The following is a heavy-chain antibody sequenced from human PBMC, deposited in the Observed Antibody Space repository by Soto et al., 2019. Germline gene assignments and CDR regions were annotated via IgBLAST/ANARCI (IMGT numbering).Heavy chain of an antibody. V-gene: IGHV6-1*01. CDR1: GDSVSSNSAA. J-gene: IGHJ4*02. D-gene: IGHD6-19*01. CDR2: TYYRSKWYN. Sequence: SQTLSLTCAISGDSVSSNSAAWNWIRQSPSRGLEWLGRTYYRSKWYNDYAVSVKSRITINPDTSKNQFSLQLNSVTPEDTAVYYCARDSPRLLAVAEYYFDYWGQGTLVTVSS. CDR3: ARDSPRLLAVAEYYFDY.